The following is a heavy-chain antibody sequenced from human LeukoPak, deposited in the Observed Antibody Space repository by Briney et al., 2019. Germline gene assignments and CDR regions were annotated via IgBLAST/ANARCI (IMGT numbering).Heavy chain of an antibody. CDR2: ISPYNGNT. CDR3: ATDHRQSSSSSYYYYMDV. V-gene: IGHV1-18*01. J-gene: IGHJ6*03. D-gene: IGHD6-6*01. CDR1: GYTFTNYD. Sequence: ASVKVSCKASGYTFTNYDISWVRQAPRQGLEWMGWISPYNGNTNYAQKFQGRVTMTTHTSTSTAYMELRSLRSDDTAVYYCATDHRQSSSSSYYYYMDVWGTGTTVTVSS.